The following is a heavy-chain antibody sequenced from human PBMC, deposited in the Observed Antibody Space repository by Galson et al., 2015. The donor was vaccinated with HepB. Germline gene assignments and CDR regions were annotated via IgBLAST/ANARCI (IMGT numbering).Heavy chain of an antibody. CDR1: GFTFSSYS. CDR2: LKEDGSEE. D-gene: IGHD3-3*01. J-gene: IGHJ2*01. V-gene: IGHV3-7*01. CDR3: ARDSHYYDFWSGYYSDHWYFDL. Sequence: SLRLSCAASGFTFSSYSMRWVRQAPGKGLGWVANLKEDGSEEYYVDSVKGRFTISRDNAKNSLYLQMNSLRAEDTAVYYCARDSHYYDFWSGYYSDHWYFDLGPWHPGHCLL.